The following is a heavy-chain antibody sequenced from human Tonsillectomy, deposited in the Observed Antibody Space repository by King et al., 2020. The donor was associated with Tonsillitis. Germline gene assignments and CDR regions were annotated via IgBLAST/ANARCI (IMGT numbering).Heavy chain of an antibody. V-gene: IGHV3-7*01. Sequence: VQLVESGGGLVQPGGSLRLSCAASGFTFSTYWMSWVRQAPGKGLEWVAHIKQDGSEKYYVDSVKGRFTISRDNAKNSLYLQMNSLRGEDTAVYYCAREEEEKYYGIWGQGTMVTVSS. CDR2: IKQDGSEK. CDR1: GFTFSTYW. CDR3: AREEEEKYYGI. J-gene: IGHJ3*02. D-gene: IGHD3-10*01.